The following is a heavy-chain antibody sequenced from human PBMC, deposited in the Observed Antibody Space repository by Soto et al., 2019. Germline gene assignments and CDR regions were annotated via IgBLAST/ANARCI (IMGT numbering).Heavy chain of an antibody. Sequence: GGSLRLSCAASGFTFDDYAMHWVRQAPGKGLEWVSGISWNSGSIGYADSVKGRFTISRDNAKNSLYLQMNSLRAEDTALYYCAKEREIRYFDWLSTAFDIWGQGTMVTVSS. D-gene: IGHD3-9*01. V-gene: IGHV3-9*01. CDR1: GFTFDDYA. CDR2: ISWNSGSI. J-gene: IGHJ3*02. CDR3: AKEREIRYFDWLSTAFDI.